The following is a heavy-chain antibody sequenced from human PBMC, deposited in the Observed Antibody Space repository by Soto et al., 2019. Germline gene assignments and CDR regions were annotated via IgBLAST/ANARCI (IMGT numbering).Heavy chain of an antibody. D-gene: IGHD1-1*01. CDR1: GFSVGGNP. V-gene: IGHV3-53*01. Sequence: VKLVQSGGGLVQPGGSLRLSCVASGFSVGGNPVTWVRQAPGKGLEWVAVMHTGGSTFYADSVEGRFTISRDNSKNTVFLQMNRLSVGDTAIYFCARGVNDDSWGQGTRVTVSS. J-gene: IGHJ4*02. CDR3: ARGVNDDS. CDR2: MHTGGST.